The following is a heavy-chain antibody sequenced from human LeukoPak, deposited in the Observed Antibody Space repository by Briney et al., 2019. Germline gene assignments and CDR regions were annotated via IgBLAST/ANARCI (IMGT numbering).Heavy chain of an antibody. D-gene: IGHD5-12*01. J-gene: IGHJ4*02. CDR2: IYYSGNT. Sequence: PSETLSLTCTVSGVSISSSNSYWGWIRQPPGKGLEWIGSIYYSGNTYYNASLKSQVSISIDTSKNQFSLRLTSVTAADTAVYYCARDRTRGGYPTYYFDYWGQGTLVTVSS. CDR1: GVSISSSNSY. V-gene: IGHV4-39*02. CDR3: ARDRTRGGYPTYYFDY.